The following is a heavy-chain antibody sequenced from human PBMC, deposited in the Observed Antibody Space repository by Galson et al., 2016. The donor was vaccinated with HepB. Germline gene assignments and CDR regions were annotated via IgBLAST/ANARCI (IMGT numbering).Heavy chain of an antibody. CDR2: ISGGDYST. CDR1: GFSFSDYG. CDR3: ARDGYNYVPLDS. V-gene: IGHV3-23*01. D-gene: IGHD5-24*01. Sequence: SLRLSCAASGFSFSDYGMSWVRQAPGKGLEWVSTISGGDYSTYYADSVKGRFTISRDNSKNTLDLQMNSLRAEDTAIYYCARDGYNYVPLDSWGQGALVIVSS. J-gene: IGHJ4*02.